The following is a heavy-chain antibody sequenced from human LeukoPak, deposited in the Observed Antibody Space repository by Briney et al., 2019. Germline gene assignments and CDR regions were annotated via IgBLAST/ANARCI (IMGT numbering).Heavy chain of an antibody. D-gene: IGHD2-2*01. CDR1: GFTFSGSG. Sequence: PVGSLRLSCAASGFTFSGSGMHWVRQAPGKGLEWVAFIRYDGSDKHHADSVKGRFTISRDNSKNTLYLQMNSLRAEDTAVYYCAKDPHLGYCSSTSCYGVAFHIWGQGTMVTVSS. CDR2: IRYDGSDK. J-gene: IGHJ3*02. V-gene: IGHV3-30*02. CDR3: AKDPHLGYCSSTSCYGVAFHI.